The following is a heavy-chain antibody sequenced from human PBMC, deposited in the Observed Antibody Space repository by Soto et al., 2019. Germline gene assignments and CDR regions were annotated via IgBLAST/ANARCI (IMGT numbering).Heavy chain of an antibody. D-gene: IGHD1-1*01. V-gene: IGHV4-59*08. J-gene: IGHJ3*02. Sequence: QVQLQESGPGLVKPSETLSLTCTVSGGSISSYYWSWIRQPPGKGLEWIGYIYYSGTTNYNPSRKGRVTIAVDQSKNQCSLKLSSVTAADTAVYHCARQWGTDALDIWGQGTMVTVSS. CDR2: IYYSGTT. CDR3: ARQWGTDALDI. CDR1: GGSISSYY.